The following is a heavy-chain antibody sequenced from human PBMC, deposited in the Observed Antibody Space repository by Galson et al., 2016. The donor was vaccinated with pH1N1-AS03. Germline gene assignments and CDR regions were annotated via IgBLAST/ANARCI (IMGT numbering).Heavy chain of an antibody. CDR3: VMDTTTWMRFDY. D-gene: IGHD1-1*01. CDR2: SNHRGSTRGIT. Sequence: LSLTCAVYGGSLSGYYWTWIRQPLGKGLQWIGESNHRGSTRGITTYNPSLKSRVRISIDESNNQFSLDLNSVTAADTALYYCVMDTTTWMRFDYWGQGVLVIVSS. V-gene: IGHV4-34*01. J-gene: IGHJ4*02. CDR1: GGSLSGYY.